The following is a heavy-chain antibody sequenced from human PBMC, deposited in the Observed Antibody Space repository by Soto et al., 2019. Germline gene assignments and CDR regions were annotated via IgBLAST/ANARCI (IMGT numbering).Heavy chain of an antibody. CDR3: TTDLDYGSGSYYNYYYYYVMAV. CDR2: IKSKTDGGTT. CDR1: GFTFSNAW. J-gene: IGHJ6*02. V-gene: IGHV3-15*07. D-gene: IGHD3-10*01. Sequence: GGSLRLSCAASGFTFSNAWMNWVRQAPGKGLEWVGRIKSKTDGGTTDYAAPVKGRFTISRDDSKNTLYLQMNSLKTEDTAVYYCTTDLDYGSGSYYNYYYYYVMAVWGQGTTVTVSS.